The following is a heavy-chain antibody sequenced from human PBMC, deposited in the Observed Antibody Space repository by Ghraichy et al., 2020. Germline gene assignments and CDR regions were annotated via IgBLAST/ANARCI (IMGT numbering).Heavy chain of an antibody. CDR3: AREDSQTTVRYGGEIYYYYGMDV. J-gene: IGHJ6*02. CDR1: GFTFSSDN. V-gene: IGHV3-48*02. Sequence: GSLRLSCVASGFTFSSDNMNWVRQAPGKGLEWVSYISSSSSTIYYADSVKGRFTVSRDNAKNSLYLQMNSLRDEDTAVYYCAREDSQTTVRYGGEIYYYYGMDVWGQGTTVIVSS. D-gene: IGHD4-17*01. CDR2: ISSSSSTI.